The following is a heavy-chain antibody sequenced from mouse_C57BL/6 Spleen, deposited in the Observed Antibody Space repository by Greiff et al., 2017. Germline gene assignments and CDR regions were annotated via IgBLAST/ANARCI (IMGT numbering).Heavy chain of an antibody. D-gene: IGHD1-1*01. V-gene: IGHV5-4*01. CDR3: ARDNYGSRNLYFDY. CDR1: GFTFSSYA. CDR2: ISDGGSYT. Sequence: EVKLMESGGGLVKPGGSLKLSCAASGFTFSSYAMSWVRQTPEKRLEWVATISDGGSYTYYPDNVKGRFTISRDNAKNNLYLQMSHLKSEDTAMYYCARDNYGSRNLYFDYWGQGTTLTVSS. J-gene: IGHJ2*01.